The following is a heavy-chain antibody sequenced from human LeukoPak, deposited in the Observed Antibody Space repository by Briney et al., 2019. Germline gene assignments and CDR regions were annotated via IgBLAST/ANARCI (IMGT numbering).Heavy chain of an antibody. J-gene: IGHJ4*02. V-gene: IGHV3-23*01. Sequence: GGSLRLSCAASGFTFSSYAMSWVRQAPGKGLEWVSAISGSGGSTYYADSVKGRFTISRDNSKNTLYLQMNSLRAEDTAVYYCAEDSVSDRTPAPFHWGQGTLVTVSS. CDR3: AEDSVSDRTPAPFH. CDR2: ISGSGGST. CDR1: GFTFSSYA. D-gene: IGHD1-1*01.